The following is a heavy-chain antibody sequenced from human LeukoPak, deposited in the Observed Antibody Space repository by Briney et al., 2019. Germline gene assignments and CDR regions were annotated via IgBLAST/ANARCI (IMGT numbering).Heavy chain of an antibody. CDR1: GYTFTSYY. CDR3: ARDLVPATYYYDSSGYPGYFDY. Sequence: ASVKVSCKASGYTFTSYYMHWVRQAPGQGLEWMGIINPSGGSTSHAQKFQGRVTMTRDTSTSTVYMELSSLRSEDTAVYYCARDLVPATYYYDSSGYPGYFDYWGQGTLVTVSS. CDR2: INPSGGST. V-gene: IGHV1-46*01. D-gene: IGHD3-22*01. J-gene: IGHJ4*02.